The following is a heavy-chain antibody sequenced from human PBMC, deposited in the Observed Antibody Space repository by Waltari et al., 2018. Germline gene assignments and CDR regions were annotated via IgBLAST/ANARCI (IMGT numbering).Heavy chain of an antibody. CDR1: GGSFSAYH. Sequence: QLHPQQWGAGLLNPSETLSLTCNIFGGSFSAYHWTWIRQSPGKGLGWIGEINHLGSTNYNPSLKSRVTISLDTSKNEFALKLDSVTAADTAVYFCAKGRLWFGDLRSWGQGTQVTVSS. V-gene: IGHV4-34*01. J-gene: IGHJ4*02. D-gene: IGHD3-10*01. CDR2: INHLGST. CDR3: AKGRLWFGDLRS.